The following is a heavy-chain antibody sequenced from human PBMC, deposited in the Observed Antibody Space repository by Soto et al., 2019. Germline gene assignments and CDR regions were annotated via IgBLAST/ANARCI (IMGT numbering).Heavy chain of an antibody. CDR2: IWYDGSNK. J-gene: IGHJ3*02. D-gene: IGHD6-19*01. CDR1: GFTFSSYG. CDR3: ARDFEPRQWLVNFPDAFDI. Sequence: PGGSLRLSCAASGFTFSSYGMHWVRQAPGKGLEWVAVIWYDGSNKYYADSVKGRFTISRDNSKNTLYLQMNSLRAEDTAVYYCARDFEPRQWLVNFPDAFDIWGQGTMVTVSS. V-gene: IGHV3-33*01.